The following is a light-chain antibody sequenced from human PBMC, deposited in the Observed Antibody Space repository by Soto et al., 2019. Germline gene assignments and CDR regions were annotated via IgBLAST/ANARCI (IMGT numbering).Light chain of an antibody. CDR2: SNN. CDR1: SSNIGSNT. CDR3: ATWDDSLNGHV. J-gene: IGLJ1*01. V-gene: IGLV1-44*01. Sequence: QSVLPQPPSASGTPGQRVTISCSGSSSNIGSNTVHWYQQFPGTAPKLLIYSNNQRPSGVPDRFSGSKSGTSVSLAISGLQSEDEADYYCATWDDSLNGHVFGTGTKVTVL.